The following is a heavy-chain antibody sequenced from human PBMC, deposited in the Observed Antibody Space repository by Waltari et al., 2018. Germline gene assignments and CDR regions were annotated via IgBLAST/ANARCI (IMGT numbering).Heavy chain of an antibody. Sequence: QVQLVQSGAEVKKPGASVKVSCKASGYTFTGYYMHWVRQAPGQGLEWMGWINPNSGGTNYAQKFQGSVTMTRDTSISTAYMELGRLRSDDTAVYYCARSGEDIVVVVAATQDYYYGMDVWGQGTTVTVSS. CDR1: GYTFTGYY. CDR3: ARSGEDIVVVVAATQDYYYGMDV. J-gene: IGHJ6*02. CDR2: INPNSGGT. V-gene: IGHV1-2*02. D-gene: IGHD2-15*01.